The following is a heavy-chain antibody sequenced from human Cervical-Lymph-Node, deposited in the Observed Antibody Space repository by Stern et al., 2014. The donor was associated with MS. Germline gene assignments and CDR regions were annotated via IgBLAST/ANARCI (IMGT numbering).Heavy chain of an antibody. CDR3: ARRFAVAGFDAFDI. CDR2: IWYDGSKK. Sequence: VQLEESGGGVVQPGKSLRLSCAPSGFIFSNYGMHWVRQAPGKGLEWVAVIWYDGSKKYYADSVKGRFTISRDNSRSTPSLQMNSLRAEDTAVYYCARRFAVAGFDAFDIWGQGTVVPVSS. J-gene: IGHJ3*02. D-gene: IGHD6-19*01. CDR1: GFIFSNYG. V-gene: IGHV3-33*01.